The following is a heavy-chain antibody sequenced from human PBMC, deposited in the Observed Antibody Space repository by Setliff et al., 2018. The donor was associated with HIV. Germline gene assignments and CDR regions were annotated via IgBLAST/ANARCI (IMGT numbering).Heavy chain of an antibody. V-gene: IGHV3-9*01. D-gene: IGHD1-26*01. CDR3: AKDPQWELPGRYFDY. CDR1: GFTFDDYA. CDR2: ISWNSGSI. Sequence: PGGSLRLSCAASGFTFDDYAMHWVRQAPGKGLEWVSGISWNSGSIGYADSVRGRFTISRDNAKNSLYLQMNSLRAEDTALYYCAKDPQWELPGRYFDYWGQGTLVTVSS. J-gene: IGHJ4*02.